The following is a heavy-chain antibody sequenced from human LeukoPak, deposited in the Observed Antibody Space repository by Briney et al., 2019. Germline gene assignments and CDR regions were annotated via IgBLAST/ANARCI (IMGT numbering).Heavy chain of an antibody. Sequence: GGSLRLSCAASGFTFSTYAMTWVRQAPGKGLEWLSVISGSGTSTYYADSVKGRFTVSRDNSKNTLFLQMNSLTVEDTALYFCAKGNRPRFGESEHWGQGTLVTVSS. D-gene: IGHD3-10*01. CDR2: ISGSGTST. J-gene: IGHJ4*02. V-gene: IGHV3-23*01. CDR3: AKGNRPRFGESEH. CDR1: GFTFSTYA.